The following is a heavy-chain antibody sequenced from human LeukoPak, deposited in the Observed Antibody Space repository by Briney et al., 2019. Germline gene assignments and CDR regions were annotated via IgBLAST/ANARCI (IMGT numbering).Heavy chain of an antibody. CDR2: IYYSGST. Sequence: SETLSLTCTVSGGSISSGSYYWGWIRQPPGKGLEWIGSIYYSGSTYYNPSLKSRVTISVDTSKNQFSLKLSSVTAADTAVYYCARLTARGYYYYGMDVWGQGTTVTVSS. J-gene: IGHJ6*02. V-gene: IGHV4-39*01. CDR1: GGSISSGSYY. CDR3: ARLTARGYYYYGMDV.